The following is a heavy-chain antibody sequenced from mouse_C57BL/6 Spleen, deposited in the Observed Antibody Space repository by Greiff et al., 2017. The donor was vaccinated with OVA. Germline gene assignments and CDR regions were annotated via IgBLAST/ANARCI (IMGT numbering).Heavy chain of an antibody. CDR1: GFTFNTYA. CDR3: VREYYGSSYGYYAMDY. D-gene: IGHD1-1*01. CDR2: IRSKSSNYAT. V-gene: IGHV10-3*01. J-gene: IGHJ4*01. Sequence: EVKLMESGGGLVQPKGSLKLSCAASGFTFNTYAMHWVRQAPGKGLEWVARIRSKSSNYATYYADSVKARFTISRDDSQSMLYLQMNNLKTEDTAMYYCVREYYGSSYGYYAMDYWGQGTSVTVSS.